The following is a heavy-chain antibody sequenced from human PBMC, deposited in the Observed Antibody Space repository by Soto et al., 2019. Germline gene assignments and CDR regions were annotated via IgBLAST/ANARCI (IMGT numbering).Heavy chain of an antibody. CDR3: SMSYYDSTGFAVDP. CDR1: GASVSTGY. D-gene: IGHD3-22*01. CDR2: MYFGGSF. Sequence: PSETLSLTCTVSGASVSTGYWSWIRQPPGKGLEWIGFMYFGGSFNYNPSLTSRATISVETSKNQFSMKMTSVTAADTAVYYCSMSYYDSTGFAVDPWGQGTLVTVSS. J-gene: IGHJ5*02. V-gene: IGHV4-59*02.